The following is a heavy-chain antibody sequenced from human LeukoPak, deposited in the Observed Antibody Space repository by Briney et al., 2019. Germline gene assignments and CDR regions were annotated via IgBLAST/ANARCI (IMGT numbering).Heavy chain of an antibody. J-gene: IGHJ4*02. CDR3: ARGPNSNWSGLDF. CDR1: GFSFSGHW. V-gene: IGHV3-74*01. D-gene: IGHD6-6*01. CDR2: ISPTGSTT. Sequence: GRSLRLSCIASGFSFSGHWTHWARQLPGKGLVWVSRISPTGSTTSYADSVKGRFTVSRDNAKNTLYLQVNNLRAEDTAVYYCARGPNSNWSGLDFWGQGTLLTVSS.